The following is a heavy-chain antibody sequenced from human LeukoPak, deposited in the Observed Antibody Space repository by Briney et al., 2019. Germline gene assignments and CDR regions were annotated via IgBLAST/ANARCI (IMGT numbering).Heavy chain of an antibody. V-gene: IGHV3-30-3*01. CDR3: VRNPYGDYSFDY. Sequence: GGSLRLSSAASGFTFSHYAMHWVRQAPGKGLEWVAVISYDGSNKYYADSVKGRFTISRGNSKNTLYLQMNSLRGEDTAVYYCVRNPYGDYSFDYWGQGTLVTVSS. CDR2: ISYDGSNK. J-gene: IGHJ4*02. D-gene: IGHD4-17*01. CDR1: GFTFSHYA.